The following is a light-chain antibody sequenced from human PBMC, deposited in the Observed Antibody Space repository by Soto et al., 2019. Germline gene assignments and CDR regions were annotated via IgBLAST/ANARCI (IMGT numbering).Light chain of an antibody. CDR1: SSDVGGYNY. CDR2: EVT. J-gene: IGLJ2*01. V-gene: IGLV2-23*02. CDR3: CSYAGSSTLV. Sequence: QSALTQPASVSGSPGQSITISCTGTSSDVGGYNYVSWYQLHPGKAPKLMISEVTNRPSGVSSRFSGSKSGNTASLTISGLQAEDEADYYCCSYAGSSTLVFGGGTKVTVL.